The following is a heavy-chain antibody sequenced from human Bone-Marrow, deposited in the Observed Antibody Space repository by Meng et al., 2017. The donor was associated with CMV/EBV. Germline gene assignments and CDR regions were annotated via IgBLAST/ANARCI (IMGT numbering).Heavy chain of an antibody. CDR2: IKSKTDGGTT. CDR3: TTVGNWIFYYYYGMDV. CDR1: GGSISSYY. Sequence: ETLSLTCTVSGGSISSYYWSWIRQPPGKGLEWVGRIKSKTDGGTTDYAAPVKGRFTISRDDSKNTLYLQMNSLKTEDTAVYYCTTVGNWIFYYYYGMDVWGQGTTVTVSS. V-gene: IGHV3-15*01. J-gene: IGHJ6*02. D-gene: IGHD1-20*01.